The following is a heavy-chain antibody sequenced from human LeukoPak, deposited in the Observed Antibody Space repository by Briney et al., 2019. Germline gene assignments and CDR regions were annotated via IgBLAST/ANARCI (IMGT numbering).Heavy chain of an antibody. CDR1: GFTFSSYD. D-gene: IGHD2-15*01. V-gene: IGHV3-23*01. J-gene: IGHJ4*02. CDR2: ITATSSST. Sequence: GGSLRLSCAASGFTFSSYDMSWVRQAPGKGLEWVSDITATSSSTYDADSVQGRFTISRDNSKNTLYLQMNSLRAGDAAVYYCAKAPVTTCSGAYCYPFDYWSQGTLVTVSS. CDR3: AKAPVTTCSGAYCYPFDY.